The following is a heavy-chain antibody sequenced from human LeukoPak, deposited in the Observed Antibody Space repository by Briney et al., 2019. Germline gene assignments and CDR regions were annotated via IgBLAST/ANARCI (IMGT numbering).Heavy chain of an antibody. CDR2: ISNDGSTK. V-gene: IGHV3-30*18. J-gene: IGHJ4*02. CDR1: GFTFSSYG. D-gene: IGHD3-16*02. CDR3: AKGRSSYPMDYIFDF. Sequence: GGSLRLSCAASGFTFSSYGMHWVRQAPGKGLEWVAVISNDGSTKKYADSVKGRFTISRDNSKSTLYVQMNSLRADDAAVYYCAKGRSSYPMDYIFDFWGQGTLVTVSS.